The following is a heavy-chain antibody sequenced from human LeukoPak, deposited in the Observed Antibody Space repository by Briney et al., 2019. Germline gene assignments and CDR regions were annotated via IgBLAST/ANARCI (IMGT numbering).Heavy chain of an antibody. Sequence: GGSLRLSCAASGFTFSGYGMHWVRQAPGKGLEWVAVIWYDGSNKYYADSVKGRFTISRDNSKNTLYLQMNSLRAEDTAVYYCARDFEWEVRLGELSHWGQGTLVTVSS. CDR2: IWYDGSNK. J-gene: IGHJ4*02. CDR3: ARDFEWEVRLGELSH. D-gene: IGHD3-16*02. V-gene: IGHV3-33*01. CDR1: GFTFSGYG.